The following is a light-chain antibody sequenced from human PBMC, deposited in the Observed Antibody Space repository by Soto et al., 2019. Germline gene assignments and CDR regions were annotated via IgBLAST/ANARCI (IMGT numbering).Light chain of an antibody. Sequence: EIVLTQSPGTLSLSPGERATLSCRASQTVSSNYLAWYKQKPGQAPRLLIYDASGRATGIPDRFSGSGSGTDFTLTISRLEPEDFAVYYCQRYGSSPLTFGGGTKVEI. J-gene: IGKJ4*01. CDR1: QTVSSNY. CDR3: QRYGSSPLT. V-gene: IGKV3-20*01. CDR2: DAS.